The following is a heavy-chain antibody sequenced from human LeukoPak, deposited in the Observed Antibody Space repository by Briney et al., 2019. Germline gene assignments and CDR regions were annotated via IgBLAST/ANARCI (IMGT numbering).Heavy chain of an antibody. CDR3: AKLDGITGLDY. D-gene: IGHD1-14*01. J-gene: IGHJ4*02. V-gene: IGHV3-48*03. Sequence: GRSLRLSCAASGFTFSSYEMNWVRQAPGKGLEWVSYIGSSGRTISYADSVKGRFTISRDNAKNSLYLQMNSLRAEDTAVYYCAKLDGITGLDYWGQGTLVTVSA. CDR1: GFTFSSYE. CDR2: IGSSGRTI.